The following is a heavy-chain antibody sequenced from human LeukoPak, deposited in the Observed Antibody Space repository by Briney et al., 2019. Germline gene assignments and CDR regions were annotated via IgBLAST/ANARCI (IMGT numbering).Heavy chain of an antibody. J-gene: IGHJ6*02. CDR2: IWYDGSNK. D-gene: IGHD3-10*01. CDR1: GFTFSSYG. CDR3: ARDNMVRGVMYYYYYYYGMDV. V-gene: IGHV3-33*01. Sequence: GGSLRVSCAASGFTFSSYGMHWVRQAPGKGLEWVAVIWYDGSNKYYADSVKGRFTISRDNSKNTLYLQMNSLRAEDTAVYYCARDNMVRGVMYYYYYYYGMDVWGQGTTVTVSS.